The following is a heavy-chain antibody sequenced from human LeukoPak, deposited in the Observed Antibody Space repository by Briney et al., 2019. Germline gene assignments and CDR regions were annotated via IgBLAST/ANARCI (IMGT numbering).Heavy chain of an antibody. J-gene: IGHJ3*02. D-gene: IGHD2-8*01. V-gene: IGHV3-11*01. Sequence: GGSLRLSCAASRVTFSNYAMTWVRQAPGKGLEWVSYISSSGSTIYYADSVKGRFTISRDNAKNSLYLQMNSLRAEDTAVYYCARGILVSDAFEIWGQGTMVTVSS. CDR2: ISSSGSTI. CDR3: ARGILVSDAFEI. CDR1: RVTFSNYA.